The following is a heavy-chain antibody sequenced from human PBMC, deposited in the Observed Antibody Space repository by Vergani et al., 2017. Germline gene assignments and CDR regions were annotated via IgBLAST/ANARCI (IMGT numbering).Heavy chain of an antibody. D-gene: IGHD1-1*01. CDR3: ARGGNEKRLDS. CDR1: GFTFSSHG. Sequence: QVQLVESEGGVVQPGRSLTLSCVASGFTFSSHGMHWVRQAPGKGLEWVAVILYDGSNKYYGDSVKGRFTISRDNSKNTLYLQMNSLRVEDTAVYYCARGGNEKRLDSWGQGTLVTVSS. CDR2: ILYDGSNK. V-gene: IGHV3-33*01. J-gene: IGHJ5*01.